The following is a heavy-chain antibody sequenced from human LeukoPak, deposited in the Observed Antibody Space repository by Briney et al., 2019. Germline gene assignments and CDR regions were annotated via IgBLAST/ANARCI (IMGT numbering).Heavy chain of an antibody. J-gene: IGHJ4*02. D-gene: IGHD3-9*01. Sequence: GGSLRLSCAASGFTFSSYSMNWVRQAPGKGLEWVSSISSSSIYIYYADSVKGRFTISRDNAKNSLYLQMNSLRAEDAAVYYCARERDILTGYLDYWGQGTLVTVSS. CDR1: GFTFSSYS. CDR3: ARERDILTGYLDY. CDR2: ISSSSIYI. V-gene: IGHV3-21*01.